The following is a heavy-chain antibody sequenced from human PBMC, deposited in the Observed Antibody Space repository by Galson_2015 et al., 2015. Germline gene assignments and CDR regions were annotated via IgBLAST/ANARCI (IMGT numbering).Heavy chain of an antibody. J-gene: IGHJ4*02. V-gene: IGHV3-48*01. CDR3: ARDGGGGFDY. D-gene: IGHD3-16*01. CDR2: IDRSSSTI. CDR1: GFTFSSNT. Sequence: SLRLSCAASGFTFSSNTMIWLRQAPGKGLEWVSQIDRSSSTIYYADSVKGRFTISRDNAKNSLYLQMSSLRVEDTAVYYCARDGGGGFDYLCQGPLFTVSS.